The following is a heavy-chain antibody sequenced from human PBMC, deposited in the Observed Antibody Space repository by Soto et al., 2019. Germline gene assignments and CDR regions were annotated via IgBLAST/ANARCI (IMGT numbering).Heavy chain of an antibody. Sequence: SETLSLTCTVSGGSISSSSYYWGWIRQPPGKGLEWIGSIYYSGSTYYNPSLKSRVTISVDTSKNQFSLKLSSVTAADTAVYYCAREKSGSYYGFDYWGQGTLVTVSS. D-gene: IGHD1-26*01. V-gene: IGHV4-39*01. CDR1: GGSISSSSYY. CDR2: IYYSGST. CDR3: AREKSGSYYGFDY. J-gene: IGHJ4*02.